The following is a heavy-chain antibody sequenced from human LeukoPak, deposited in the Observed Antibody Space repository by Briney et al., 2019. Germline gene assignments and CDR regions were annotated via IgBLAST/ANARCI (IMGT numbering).Heavy chain of an antibody. V-gene: IGHV3-30-3*01. Sequence: GGSLRLSCAASGFTFSSYAMHWVRQAPGKGLEWVAVISYDGSSKYYADSVKGRFTISRDNSKNTLYLQMNSLRAEDTAVYYCARATYSSSWYFDYWGQGTLVTVSS. CDR1: GFTFSSYA. D-gene: IGHD6-13*01. CDR2: ISYDGSSK. CDR3: ARATYSSSWYFDY. J-gene: IGHJ4*02.